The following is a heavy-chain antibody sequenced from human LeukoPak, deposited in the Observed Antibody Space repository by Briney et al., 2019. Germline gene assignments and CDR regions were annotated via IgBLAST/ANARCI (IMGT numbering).Heavy chain of an antibody. D-gene: IGHD3-9*01. CDR2: FNHCENN. V-gene: IGHV4-34*01. CDR3: ARALTYHDFLTSYYRGYFDY. Sequence: NPSETLSLTCAVFGGSFPGSYWTWIRQPPGKGLEWIGEFNHCENNNLHRSLKTRVTISVDTSKNQFSLRLSSVTAADTAVYYCARALTYHDFLTSYYRGYFDYWGQRILGTVSS. CDR1: GGSFPGSY. J-gene: IGHJ4*02.